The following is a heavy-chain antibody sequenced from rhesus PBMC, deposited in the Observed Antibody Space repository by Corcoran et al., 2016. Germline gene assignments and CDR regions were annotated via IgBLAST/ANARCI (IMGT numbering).Heavy chain of an antibody. J-gene: IGHJ4*01. CDR2: INPYNGNT. D-gene: IGHD2-27*01. CDR1: GYTFTDYY. Sequence: QVQLVQSGAEVKKPGSSVKVSCKASGYTFTDYYMHWVRQAPRQGLKWMGWINPYNGNTTYAQKFQGRVTMTRDTSTSTAYMERSSLRSEDTAVYYCARGYCSGIYCYVGYYFDYWGQGVLVTVSS. CDR3: ARGYCSGIYCYVGYYFDY. V-gene: IGHV1S2*01.